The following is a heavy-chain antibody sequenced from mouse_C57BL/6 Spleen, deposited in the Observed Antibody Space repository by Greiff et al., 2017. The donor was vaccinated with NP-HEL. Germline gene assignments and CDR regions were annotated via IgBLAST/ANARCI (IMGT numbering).Heavy chain of an antibody. CDR2: INPNNGGT. V-gene: IGHV1-22*01. D-gene: IGHD2-3*01. J-gene: IGHJ3*01. CDR1: GYTFTDYN. CDR3: AREHDGYYPFAY. Sequence: EVQLQQSGPELVKPGASVKMSCKASGYTFTDYNMHWVKQSHGKSLEWIGYINPNNGGTSYNQKFKGKATLTVNKSSSTAYMELRSLTSEDSAVYYCAREHDGYYPFAYWGQGTLVTVSA.